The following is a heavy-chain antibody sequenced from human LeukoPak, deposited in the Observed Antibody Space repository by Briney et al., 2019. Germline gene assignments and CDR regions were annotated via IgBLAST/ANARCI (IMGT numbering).Heavy chain of an antibody. CDR3: ARGVIDYDFWSGYRYYFDY. J-gene: IGHJ4*02. CDR2: IFYSGST. D-gene: IGHD3-3*01. Sequence: SETLSLTCTVSGGSISSSSYYWGWIRQPPGKGPEWIGIIFYSGSTYYNMSLESRVTISVDTSKNQFSLKLSSVTAADTAVYYCARGVIDYDFWSGYRYYFDYWGQGTLVTVSS. CDR1: GGSISSSSYY. V-gene: IGHV4-39*07.